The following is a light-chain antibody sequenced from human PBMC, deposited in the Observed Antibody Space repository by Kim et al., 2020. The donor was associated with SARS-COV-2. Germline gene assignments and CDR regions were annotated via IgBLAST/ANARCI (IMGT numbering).Light chain of an antibody. V-gene: IGKV1-39*01. Sequence: ASVGDRVTITCRASQSISSYLNWYQQKPGNAPKLLIYAASSLQSLVPSRFSGSGSGTDFTLTISSLQPEDFATYYCQQSYSTPRTFGQGTKVDIK. CDR2: AAS. CDR3: QQSYSTPRT. J-gene: IGKJ1*01. CDR1: QSISSY.